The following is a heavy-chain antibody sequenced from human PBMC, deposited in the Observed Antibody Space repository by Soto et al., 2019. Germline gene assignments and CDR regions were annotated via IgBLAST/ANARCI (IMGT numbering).Heavy chain of an antibody. D-gene: IGHD3-9*01. CDR2: INSDGSST. CDR1: GFTFSSYW. CDR3: ARGPYYEILTGYYYYYYYMDV. Sequence: PGGSLRLSCAASGFTFSSYWMHWVRQAPGKGLVWVSRINSDGSSTSYADSVRGRFTISRDNAKNTLYLQMNSLRAEDTAVYYCARGPYYEILTGYYYYYYYMDVWGKGTTGTVSS. J-gene: IGHJ6*03. V-gene: IGHV3-74*01.